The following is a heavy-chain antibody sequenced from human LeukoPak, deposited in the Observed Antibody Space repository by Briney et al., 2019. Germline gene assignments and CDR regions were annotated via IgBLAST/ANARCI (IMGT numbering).Heavy chain of an antibody. CDR2: IYYSGST. V-gene: IGHV4-39*01. D-gene: IGHD3-10*01. CDR1: GGSLSSRNFY. CDR3: ARAYGSGSYPYFDY. Sequence: SSETLSLTCTVSGGSLSSRNFYWGWIRQPPEKGLEWIASIYYSGSTYFNPSLKSRVTISVDTSKNQFSLKLRSVTAADTAVYYCARAYGSGSYPYFDYWGQGTLVTVSS. J-gene: IGHJ4*02.